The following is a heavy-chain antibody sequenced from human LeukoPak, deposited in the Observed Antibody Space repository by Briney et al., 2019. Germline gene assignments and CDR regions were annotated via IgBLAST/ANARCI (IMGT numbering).Heavy chain of an antibody. CDR3: AKATLGYSSSPPYYFDY. Sequence: GGSLRLSCAASGFTFSSYAMSWVRQAPGKGLEWVSAISGSGGSTYYADSVKGRFTISRDNSKNTLYLQMNSLRAEDTAVYYCAKATLGYSSSPPYYFDYRGQGTLVTVSS. CDR2: ISGSGGST. D-gene: IGHD6-13*01. V-gene: IGHV3-23*01. CDR1: GFTFSSYA. J-gene: IGHJ4*02.